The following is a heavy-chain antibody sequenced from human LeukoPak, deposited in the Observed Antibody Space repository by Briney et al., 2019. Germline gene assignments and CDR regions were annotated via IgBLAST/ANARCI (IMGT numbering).Heavy chain of an antibody. CDR3: ARDSTPTIVVVPADKDPSFDY. J-gene: IGHJ4*02. Sequence: ASVKVSCKASGYTFTSYYMHCVRQAPGQGLEWMGIIHPSGGHTSYAQKFQGRVTMIRDMSTSTVYMELSSLRSEDTAVYYCARDSTPTIVVVPADKDPSFDYWGQGTLVTVSS. CDR2: IHPSGGHT. V-gene: IGHV1-46*01. CDR1: GYTFTSYY. D-gene: IGHD2-2*01.